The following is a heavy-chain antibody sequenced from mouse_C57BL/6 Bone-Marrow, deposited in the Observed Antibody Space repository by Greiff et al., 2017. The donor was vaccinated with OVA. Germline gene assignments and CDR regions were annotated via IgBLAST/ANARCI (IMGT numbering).Heavy chain of an antibody. CDR1: GYAFTNYL. Sequence: VKLQESGAELVRPGTSVKVSCKASGYAFTNYLIEWVKQRPGQGLEWIGVINPGSGGTNYNEKFKGKATLTADKSSSTAYMQLSSLTSEDSAVYFCARFGGLRRDFDYWGQGTTLTVSS. CDR3: ARFGGLRRDFDY. CDR2: INPGSGGT. D-gene: IGHD2-4*01. V-gene: IGHV1-54*01. J-gene: IGHJ2*01.